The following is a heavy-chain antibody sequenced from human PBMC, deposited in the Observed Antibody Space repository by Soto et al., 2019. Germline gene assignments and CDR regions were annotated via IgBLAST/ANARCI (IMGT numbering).Heavy chain of an antibody. J-gene: IGHJ6*03. CDR3: ARRRPWEGDYYYYMDV. D-gene: IGHD1-26*01. Sequence: SETLSLTCTVSGGSISSYYWSWIRQPPGKGLEWIGYIYYSGSTNYNPSLKSRVTISVDTSKNQFSLKLSSVTAADTAMYYCARRRPWEGDYYYYMDVWGKGTTVTVSS. V-gene: IGHV4-59*08. CDR2: IYYSGST. CDR1: GGSISSYY.